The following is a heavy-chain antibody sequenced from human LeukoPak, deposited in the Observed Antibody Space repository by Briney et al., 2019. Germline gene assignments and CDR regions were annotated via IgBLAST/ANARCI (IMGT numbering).Heavy chain of an antibody. CDR2: IGTLSDT. D-gene: IGHD5-12*01. V-gene: IGHV3-13*01. Sequence: GGSLRLSCEASGFTFTDYDMHWVRQTTGKGLEWVSAIGTLSDTFYPDFVKGRFTISRENAKNSLYLQMNSLRAEDTAVYYCARGRHGGYLTASSIDYWGQGTLVTVSS. CDR3: ARGRHGGYLTASSIDY. CDR1: GFTFTDYD. J-gene: IGHJ4*02.